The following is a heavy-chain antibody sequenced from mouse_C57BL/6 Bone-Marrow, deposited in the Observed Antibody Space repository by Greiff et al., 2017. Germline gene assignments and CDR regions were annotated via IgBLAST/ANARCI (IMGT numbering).Heavy chain of an antibody. J-gene: IGHJ3*01. V-gene: IGHV14-4*01. CDR3: TRIAY. CDR1: GFNIKDDY. CDR2: IDPENGDT. Sequence: EVKLMESGAELVRPGASVKLSCTASGFNIKDDYMHWVKQRPEQGLEWIGWIDPENGDTEYASKFQGKATITVDTPSNTAYLQLSSLTSEDTAVYYCTRIAYWGQGTLVTVSA.